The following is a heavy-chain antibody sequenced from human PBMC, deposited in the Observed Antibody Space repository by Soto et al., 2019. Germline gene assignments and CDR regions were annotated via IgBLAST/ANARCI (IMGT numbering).Heavy chain of an antibody. J-gene: IGHJ4*02. Sequence: ASVKVSCKASGYTFTSYGISWVRQAPGQGLEWMGWISAYNGNTNYAQKLQGRVTTTTDTSTSTAYMELRSLRSDDMAVYYCARDASSRDFDYWGQGTLVTVSS. V-gene: IGHV1-18*03. CDR2: ISAYNGNT. CDR1: GYTFTSYG. CDR3: ARDASSRDFDY. D-gene: IGHD6-13*01.